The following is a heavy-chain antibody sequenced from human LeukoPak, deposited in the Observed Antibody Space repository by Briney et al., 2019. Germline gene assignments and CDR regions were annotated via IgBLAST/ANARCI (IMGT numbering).Heavy chain of an antibody. J-gene: IGHJ6*03. CDR3: AKNFYASGSYYYYYYMDV. V-gene: IGHV3-23*01. CDR2: ISGSGGTT. CDR1: GLIFNTYG. Sequence: QAGGSLRLSCAASGLIFNTYGMNWVRQAPGKGLEWVSSISGSGGTTYYADSVKGRFTISRDNSKNTLYLQMNSLRAEDAAIYYCAKNFYASGSYYYYYYMDVWGKGTTVTISS. D-gene: IGHD3-10*01.